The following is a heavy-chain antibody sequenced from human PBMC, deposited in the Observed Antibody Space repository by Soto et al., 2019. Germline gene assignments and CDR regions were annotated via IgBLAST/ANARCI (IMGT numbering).Heavy chain of an antibody. J-gene: IGHJ4*02. V-gene: IGHV4-39*01. CDR3: ARHMLRSNGWTLSGY. CDR2: IYYSGST. CDR1: GGSISSSSYY. Sequence: QLQLQESGPGLVKPSETLSLTCTVSGGSISSSSYYWGWIRQPPGKGLEWIGSIYYSGSTYYNPSLKSRVTISVDTSMNQFSLKLSSVTAADTAVYYCARHMLRSNGWTLSGYWGQGTLVTVSS. D-gene: IGHD6-19*01.